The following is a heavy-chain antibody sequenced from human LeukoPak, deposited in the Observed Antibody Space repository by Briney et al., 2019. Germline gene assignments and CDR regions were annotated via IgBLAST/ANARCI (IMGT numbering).Heavy chain of an antibody. CDR1: GYTFTSYD. CDR2: MNPNSGNT. Sequence: ASVKVSCKASGYTFTSYDINWVRQATGQGLEGMGWMNPNSGNTGYAQKFQGRVSMTRNTSISTAYMELSSLRSEDTAVYYCARAGLWELPRYAFDIWGQGTMVTVSS. D-gene: IGHD1-26*01. CDR3: ARAGLWELPRYAFDI. J-gene: IGHJ3*02. V-gene: IGHV1-8*01.